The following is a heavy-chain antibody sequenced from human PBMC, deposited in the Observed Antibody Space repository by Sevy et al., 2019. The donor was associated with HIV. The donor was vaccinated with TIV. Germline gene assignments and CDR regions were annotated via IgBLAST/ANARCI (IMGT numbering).Heavy chain of an antibody. CDR2: ISGISNYI. V-gene: IGHV3-21*01. Sequence: GGSLRLSCAASGFTFSSYSMNWVRQAPGKGLEWVSSISGISNYIYYANSVKGRFTISRDNAKNSLYLQMNSLRAEDTAVYYCARKGGSWDWIDPWGQGTLVTVSS. CDR1: GFTFSSYS. D-gene: IGHD2-15*01. J-gene: IGHJ5*02. CDR3: ARKGGSWDWIDP.